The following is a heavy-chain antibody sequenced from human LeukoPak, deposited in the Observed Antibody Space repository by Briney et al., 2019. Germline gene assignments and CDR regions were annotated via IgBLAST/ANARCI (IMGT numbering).Heavy chain of an antibody. Sequence: SETLSLTCTVSGGSISSGGYFWSWIRQHPGKRLVWIGYIYYSGNTYYNPSLESRVTISVDTSKKQFSLKLSSVTAADTAVYYCARVGLNYYDRYFDYWGQGTLVTVSS. J-gene: IGHJ4*02. CDR3: ARVGLNYYDRYFDY. V-gene: IGHV4-31*03. D-gene: IGHD3-22*01. CDR1: GGSISSGGYF. CDR2: IYYSGNT.